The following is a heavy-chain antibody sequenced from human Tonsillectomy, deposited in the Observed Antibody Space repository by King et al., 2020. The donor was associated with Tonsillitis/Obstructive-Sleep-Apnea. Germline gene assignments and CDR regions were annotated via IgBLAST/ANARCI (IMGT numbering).Heavy chain of an antibody. Sequence: VQLVESGAEVKTPGSSVTVSCKASGGTFSSYAISWVRQAPGQGLEWMGGIIPLLGIENYAPKFQGRVTITADKSTSTAYMELSSLRSEDTAVYYCARGRYCSGRDCYFDPCGQGILVTVSS. CDR2: IIPLLGIE. D-gene: IGHD2-15*01. CDR1: GGTFSSYA. V-gene: IGHV1-69*10. J-gene: IGHJ5*02. CDR3: ARGRYCSGRDCYFDP.